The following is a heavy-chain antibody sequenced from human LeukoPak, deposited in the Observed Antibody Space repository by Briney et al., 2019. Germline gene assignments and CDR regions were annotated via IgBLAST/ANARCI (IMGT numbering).Heavy chain of an antibody. CDR3: ARLVATSPRFDY. CDR1: GGSISSYY. CDR2: IYYSGST. D-gene: IGHD5-12*01. V-gene: IGHV4-39*01. J-gene: IGHJ4*02. Sequence: SETLSLTCTVSGGSISSYYWGWIRQPPGKGLEWIGSIYYSGSTYYNPSLKSRVTISVDTSKNQFSLKLSSVTAADTAVYYCARLVATSPRFDYWGQGTMVTVSS.